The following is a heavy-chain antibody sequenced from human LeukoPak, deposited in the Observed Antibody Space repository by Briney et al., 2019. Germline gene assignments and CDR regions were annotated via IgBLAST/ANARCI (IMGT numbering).Heavy chain of an antibody. CDR3: ARYYSGSYYGGAFDL. V-gene: IGHV1-69*13. CDR2: IIPIFGTA. J-gene: IGHJ3*01. D-gene: IGHD1-26*01. CDR1: GGTFSSYA. Sequence: SVKVSCKASGGTFSSYAISWVRQAPGQGLEWMGGIIPIFGTANYAQKFQGRVTITADESTSTAYMELSSLRSEDTAVSYCARYYSGSYYGGAFDLWRQATLVTVSS.